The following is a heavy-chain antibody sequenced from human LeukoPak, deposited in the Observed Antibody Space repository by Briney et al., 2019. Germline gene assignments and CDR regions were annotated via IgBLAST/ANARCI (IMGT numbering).Heavy chain of an antibody. CDR1: GFTFSSYS. V-gene: IGHV3-7*01. CDR2: IKQDGSEK. CDR3: AKYRLIWLPAPVFEY. Sequence: GGSLRLSCAGSGFTFSSYSMSWVRQAPAKGLEWVANIKQDGSEKYYVDSVKGRFTISRDNAKNSLYLQMNSLIAEDTAVYYCAKYRLIWLPAPVFEYWGQGTLVTVSS. J-gene: IGHJ4*02. D-gene: IGHD5-24*01.